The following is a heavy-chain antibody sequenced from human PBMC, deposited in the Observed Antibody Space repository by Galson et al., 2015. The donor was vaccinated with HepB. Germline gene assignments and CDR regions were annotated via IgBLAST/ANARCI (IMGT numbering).Heavy chain of an antibody. J-gene: IGHJ5*02. CDR2: IYYSGST. CDR1: GGSISSYY. Sequence: ETLSLTCTVSGGSISSYYWSWIRQPPGKGLEWIGYIYYSGSTNYNPSLKSRVTISVDTSKNQFSLKLSSVTAADTAVYYCARLTAMVTGFNWFDPWGQGTLVTVSS. V-gene: IGHV4-59*08. CDR3: ARLTAMVTGFNWFDP. D-gene: IGHD5-18*01.